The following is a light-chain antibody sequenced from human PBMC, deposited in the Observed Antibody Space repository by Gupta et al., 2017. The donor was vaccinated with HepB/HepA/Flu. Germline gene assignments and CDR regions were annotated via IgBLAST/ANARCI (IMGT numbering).Light chain of an antibody. V-gene: IGLV3-19*01. CDR3: NYRDSTGSRLL. CDR2: PRN. J-gene: IGLJ2*01. CDR1: SLRSHY. Sequence: SSELTQDPAVSVALGQTVRITCQGDSLRSHYASWYQQKSGQAPILVIYPRNNRPSGIPLRFSASSSGNTASLTITGVQAEDEADYYCNYRDSTGSRLLFGGGTKLTVL.